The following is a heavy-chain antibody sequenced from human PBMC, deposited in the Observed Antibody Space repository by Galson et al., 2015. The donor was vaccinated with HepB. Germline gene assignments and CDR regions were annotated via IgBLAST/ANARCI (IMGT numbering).Heavy chain of an antibody. V-gene: IGHV4-39*01. CDR1: GGSVTSSSYY. J-gene: IGHJ5*02. CDR3: ARGSRIFLVEGWFDP. CDR2: IYYSGST. Sequence: ETLSLTCTVSGGSVTSSSYYWGWIRQPPGKWLEWIGRIYYSGSTYYNPSLKSRVTISVDTSKNQFSLKLSSVTAADTALYYCARGSRIFLVEGWFDPWGQGTLVTVSS. D-gene: IGHD2-15*01.